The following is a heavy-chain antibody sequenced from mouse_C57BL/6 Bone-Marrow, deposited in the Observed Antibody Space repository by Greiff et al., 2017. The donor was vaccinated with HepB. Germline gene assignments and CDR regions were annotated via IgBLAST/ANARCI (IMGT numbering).Heavy chain of an antibody. CDR1: GFSLTSYA. CDR2: IWTGGGT. CDR3: ARIPYYYGSRYFDV. V-gene: IGHV2-9-1*01. Sequence: QVQLQQSGPGLVAPSQSLSITCTVSGFSLTSYAISWVRQPPGKGLAWLGVIWTGGGTNYNSALKSRLSIRKDNSKSQVFLKMNSLQTDDTARYYCARIPYYYGSRYFDVWGTGTTVTVSS. J-gene: IGHJ1*03. D-gene: IGHD1-1*01.